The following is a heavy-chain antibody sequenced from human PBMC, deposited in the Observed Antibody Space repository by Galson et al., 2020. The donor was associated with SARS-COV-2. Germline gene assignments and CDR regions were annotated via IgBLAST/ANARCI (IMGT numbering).Heavy chain of an antibody. V-gene: IGHV3-15*01. Sequence: GESLKISCAASGFTFSNAWMSWVRQAPGKGLEWVGRIKSKTDGGTTDYAAPVKGRFTISRDDSKNTLYLQMNSLKTEDTAVYYCTTNFHVRGLDYYYMDVWGKGTTVTVSS. CDR3: TTNFHVRGLDYYYMDV. J-gene: IGHJ6*03. CDR1: GFTFSNAW. CDR2: IKSKTDGGTT. D-gene: IGHD3-10*02.